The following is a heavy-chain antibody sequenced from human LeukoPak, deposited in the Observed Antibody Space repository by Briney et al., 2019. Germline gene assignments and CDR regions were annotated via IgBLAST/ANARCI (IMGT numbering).Heavy chain of an antibody. D-gene: IGHD2-2*02. CDR3: ARGAISEVDY. Sequence: ASVKVSCKASGYTFTSYGISWVRQAPGQGLEWMGWINPNSGGTNYAQKFQGRVTMTRDTSISTAYMELSRLRSDDTAVYYCARGAISEVDYWGQGTLVTVSS. CDR1: GYTFTSYG. J-gene: IGHJ4*02. CDR2: INPNSGGT. V-gene: IGHV1-2*02.